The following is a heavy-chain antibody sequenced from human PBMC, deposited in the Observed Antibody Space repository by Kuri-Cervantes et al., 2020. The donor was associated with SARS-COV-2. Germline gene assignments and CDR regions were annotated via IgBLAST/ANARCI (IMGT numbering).Heavy chain of an antibody. Sequence: SETLSLTCTVSGGSISSGSYYWTWIRQPAGKGLEWIGRLYTSGSTNYNPSLKSRVTISADTSKNQFSLKLSSVTAADTAVYYCASSRASMITFGGVIDNFDYWGQGTLVTVSS. CDR2: LYTSGST. D-gene: IGHD3-16*02. J-gene: IGHJ4*02. CDR3: ASSRASMITFGGVIDNFDY. V-gene: IGHV4-61*02. CDR1: GGSISSGSYY.